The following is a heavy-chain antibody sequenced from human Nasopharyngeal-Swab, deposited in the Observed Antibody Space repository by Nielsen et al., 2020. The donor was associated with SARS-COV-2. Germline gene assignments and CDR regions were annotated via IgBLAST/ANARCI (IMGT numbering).Heavy chain of an antibody. Sequence: SETLSLTCTVSGDSIAYSTFYWGWIRQPPGKGLEWTGNTYYNGNTYQNPSLKSRLTISVDKSKNQFSLQLSSVTAADTAVYYCVRSSSWYYFDYWAQGTQVTVSS. D-gene: IGHD6-13*01. CDR2: TYYNGNT. V-gene: IGHV4-39*01. CDR3: VRSSSWYYFDY. J-gene: IGHJ4*02. CDR1: GDSIAYSTFY.